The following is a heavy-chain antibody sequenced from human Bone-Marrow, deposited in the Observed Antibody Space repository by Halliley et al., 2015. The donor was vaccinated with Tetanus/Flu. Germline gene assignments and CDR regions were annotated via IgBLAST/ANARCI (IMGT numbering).Heavy chain of an antibody. Sequence: YITGSGGDTKAAASGKGRFTISRDNARNSLYLQMNSLRAEDTAVYFCARDYSNKGFDYWGQGTLVTVSS. CDR3: ARDYSNKGFDY. CDR2: ITGSGGDT. V-gene: IGHV3-11*05. J-gene: IGHJ4*02. D-gene: IGHD4-4*01.